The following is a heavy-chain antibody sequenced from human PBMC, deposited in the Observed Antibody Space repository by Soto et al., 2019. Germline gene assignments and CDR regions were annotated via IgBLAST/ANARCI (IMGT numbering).Heavy chain of an antibody. D-gene: IGHD3-3*01. V-gene: IGHV1-3*01. CDR3: ARTRAFGVVVYFDY. CDR2: INAGNGNT. J-gene: IGHJ4*02. CDR1: GYTFAGYY. Sequence: GASVKVSCKASGYTFAGYYVHWVRQAPGQGLEWMGWINAGNGNTKYSQKFQGRVTITRDTSASTAYMELSSLRSEDTAVYYCARTRAFGVVVYFDYWGQGTLVTVSS.